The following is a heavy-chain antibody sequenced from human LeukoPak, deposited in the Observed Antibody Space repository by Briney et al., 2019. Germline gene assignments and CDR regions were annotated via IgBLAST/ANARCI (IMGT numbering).Heavy chain of an antibody. CDR1: GFTFSSYS. D-gene: IGHD2-2*01. CDR2: ISSSSSYI. J-gene: IGHJ6*04. Sequence: GGSLRLSCAASGFTFSSYSMNWVRQAPGKGLEWVSSISSSSSYIYYADSVKGRFTISRDNAKNSLYLQMNSLRAEDTAVYYCARDQLIVVVPAAIDYCNYGMDVWGKGTTVTVSS. CDR3: ARDQLIVVVPAAIDYCNYGMDV. V-gene: IGHV3-21*01.